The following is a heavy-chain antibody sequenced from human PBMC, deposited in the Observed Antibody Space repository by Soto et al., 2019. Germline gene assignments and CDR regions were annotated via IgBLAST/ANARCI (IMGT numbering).Heavy chain of an antibody. CDR1: GFTFSSYS. D-gene: IGHD3-9*01. Sequence: GGSLRLSCAASGFTFSSYSMNWVRQAPGKGLEWVSSISSSSSYIYYADSVKGRFTISRDNAKNSLYLQMNSLRAEDTAVYYCARDNFGYYDILTGYPNWFDPWGQGTLVTVSS. V-gene: IGHV3-21*01. CDR2: ISSSSSYI. J-gene: IGHJ5*02. CDR3: ARDNFGYYDILTGYPNWFDP.